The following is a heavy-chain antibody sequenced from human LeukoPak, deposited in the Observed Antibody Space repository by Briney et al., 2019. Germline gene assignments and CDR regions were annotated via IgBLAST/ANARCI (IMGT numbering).Heavy chain of an antibody. D-gene: IGHD6-13*01. V-gene: IGHV3-23*01. CDR3: AKESSGSRWYEAFDY. Sequence: GGSLRLSCAASGFTFSSYAMNWVRQAPGKGLEWVSGISGNGGSTYYADSVKGRFTISRDNFRHTLSLQMNSLRAEDTALYYCAKESSGSRWYEAFDYWGQGALVTVSS. CDR1: GFTFSSYA. CDR2: ISGNGGST. J-gene: IGHJ4*02.